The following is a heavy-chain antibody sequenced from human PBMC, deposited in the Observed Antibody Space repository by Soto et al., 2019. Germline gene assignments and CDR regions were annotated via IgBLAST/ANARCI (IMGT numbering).Heavy chain of an antibody. CDR3: ARAHYDFWSGQKGNWFDP. Sequence: ASVKVSCKASGYTFTSYDISWVRQAPGQGLEWMGWISAYNGNTNYAQKLQGRVTMTTDTSTSTAYMGLRSLRSDDTAVYYCARAHYDFWSGQKGNWFDPWGQGTLVTVSS. J-gene: IGHJ5*02. CDR1: GYTFTSYD. CDR2: ISAYNGNT. D-gene: IGHD3-3*01. V-gene: IGHV1-18*01.